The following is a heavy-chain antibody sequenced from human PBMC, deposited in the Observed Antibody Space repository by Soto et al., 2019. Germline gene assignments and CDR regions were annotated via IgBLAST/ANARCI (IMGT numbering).Heavy chain of an antibody. J-gene: IGHJ4*02. CDR3: ARGHISSIVVVVAAPAADLDY. Sequence: QVQLVESGGGVVQPGRSLRLSCAASGFTFSSYAMHWVRQAPGKGLEWVAVISYDGSNKYYADSVKGRFTISRDNSKNTLYLQMNSLRAEDKAVYYCARGHISSIVVVVAAPAADLDYWGQGTLVTVSS. CDR1: GFTFSSYA. CDR2: ISYDGSNK. V-gene: IGHV3-30-3*01. D-gene: IGHD2-15*01.